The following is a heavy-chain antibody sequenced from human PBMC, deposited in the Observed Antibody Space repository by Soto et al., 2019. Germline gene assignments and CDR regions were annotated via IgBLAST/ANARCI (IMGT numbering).Heavy chain of an antibody. Sequence: SETLSLTCTVSGGSISSGGYYWSWIRQHPGKGLEWIGYIYYSGSTYYNPSLKSRVTISVDTSKNQFSLKPSSVTAADTAVYYCARDSASNSSGYYYHFDYWGQGTLVTVSS. V-gene: IGHV4-31*03. J-gene: IGHJ4*02. D-gene: IGHD3-22*01. CDR3: ARDSASNSSGYYYHFDY. CDR2: IYYSGST. CDR1: GGSISSGGYY.